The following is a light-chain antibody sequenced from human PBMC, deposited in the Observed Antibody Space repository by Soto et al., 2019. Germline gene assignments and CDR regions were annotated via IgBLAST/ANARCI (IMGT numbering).Light chain of an antibody. CDR3: QSHDTSLSGDV. Sequence: QSVLTQPPSVSGAPGQRVTISCTGSSSNIGAGYDVHWYQQLPGTAPKLLIYGNTNRPSGVPDRFSGSKSGTSASLAITGLQAEDEADYYCQSHDTSLSGDVFGTGTKVTVL. CDR1: SSNIGAGYD. V-gene: IGLV1-40*01. J-gene: IGLJ1*01. CDR2: GNT.